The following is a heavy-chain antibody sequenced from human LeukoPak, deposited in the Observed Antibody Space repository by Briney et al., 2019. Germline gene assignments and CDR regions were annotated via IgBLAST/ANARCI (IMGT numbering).Heavy chain of an antibody. Sequence: GGSLRLSCAASGFSFSSYWMTWVRQAPGKGLEWVSYISSSSSTIYYADSVKGRFTISRDNAKNSLYLQMNSLRAEDTAVYYCARGWSVVVVAATPGFDYWGQGTLVTVSS. V-gene: IGHV3-48*01. J-gene: IGHJ4*02. D-gene: IGHD2-15*01. CDR2: ISSSSSTI. CDR1: GFSFSSYW. CDR3: ARGWSVVVVAATPGFDY.